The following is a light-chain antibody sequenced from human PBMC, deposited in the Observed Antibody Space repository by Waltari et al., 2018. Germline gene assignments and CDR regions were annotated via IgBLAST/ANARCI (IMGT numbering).Light chain of an antibody. CDR2: DVN. Sequence: QSALTQPASVSGSPGQSITISCTGSSSDVGGYNYVSWYQQHPGKAPKLIIYDVNNRPSGVAGRVFGSKSGYTASLTISGLQAEDEADYYCSSYSSTTTLVFGFGTKVTVL. CDR3: SSYSSTTTLV. CDR1: SSDVGGYNY. V-gene: IGLV2-14*03. J-gene: IGLJ1*01.